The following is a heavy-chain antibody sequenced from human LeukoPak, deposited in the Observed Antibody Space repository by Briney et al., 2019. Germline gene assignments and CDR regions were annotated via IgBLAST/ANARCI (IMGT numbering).Heavy chain of an antibody. J-gene: IGHJ5*02. CDR1: GGSFSGYY. CDR2: INHSGST. Sequence: ASETLSLTCAVYGGSFSGYYWSWIRQPPGKGLEWIGEINHSGSTNYNPSLKSRVTISVDTSKNQFSLKLSSVTAADTAVYYCARGTNYDFWSGYYSGNWFDPWGQGTLVTVSS. CDR3: ARGTNYDFWSGYYSGNWFDP. D-gene: IGHD3-3*01. V-gene: IGHV4-34*01.